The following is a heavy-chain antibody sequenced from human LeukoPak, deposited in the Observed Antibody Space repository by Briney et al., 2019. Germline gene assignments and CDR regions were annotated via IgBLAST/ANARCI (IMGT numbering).Heavy chain of an antibody. CDR1: GYSFTSYW. CDR2: IYPGDSDT. CDR3: ARGYCSSTSCSGEWFDP. Sequence: GESLKISCKGSGYSFTSYWIGWVRQMPGKGLEWMGIIYPGDSDTRYSPSFQGQVTISADKSISTAYLQWSSLKASDTAMYHCARGYCSSTSCSGEWFDPWGQGTLVTVSS. V-gene: IGHV5-51*01. D-gene: IGHD2-2*01. J-gene: IGHJ5*02.